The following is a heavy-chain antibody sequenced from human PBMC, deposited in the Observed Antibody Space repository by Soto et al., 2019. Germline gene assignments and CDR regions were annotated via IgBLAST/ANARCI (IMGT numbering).Heavy chain of an antibody. V-gene: IGHV4-39*01. CDR3: ARLWVDDYGDYRFDY. D-gene: IGHD4-17*01. Sequence: QLQLQESGPGLVKPSETLSLTCTVSGGSISSSSYYWGWIRQPPGKGLEWIGSIYYSGSTYYNPSLKSRVTISVDTSKNQFSLKLSSVTAADTAVYYCARLWVDDYGDYRFDYWGQGTLVTVSS. CDR1: GGSISSSSYY. J-gene: IGHJ4*02. CDR2: IYYSGST.